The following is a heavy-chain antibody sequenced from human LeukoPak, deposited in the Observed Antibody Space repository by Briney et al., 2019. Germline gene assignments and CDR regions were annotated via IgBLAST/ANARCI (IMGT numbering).Heavy chain of an antibody. V-gene: IGHV4-4*07. CDR3: ARIYDSSGYRHFDY. J-gene: IGHJ4*02. CDR2: IYTSGST. D-gene: IGHD3-22*01. CDR1: GGSISSYY. Sequence: PSETLSLTCTVSGGSISSYYWSWIRQPAGKGLEWIGRIYTSGSTNYNPSLKSRVTMSVDTSKNQFSLKLSSVTAADTAVYYCARIYDSSGYRHFDYWGQGTLVTVSS.